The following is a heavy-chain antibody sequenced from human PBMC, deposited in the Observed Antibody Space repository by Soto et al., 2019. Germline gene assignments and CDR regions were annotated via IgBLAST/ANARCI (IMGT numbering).Heavy chain of an antibody. J-gene: IGHJ4*02. CDR3: EDSWLPTSY. CDR1: GFSFSHYW. D-gene: IGHD3-10*01. V-gene: IGHV3-74*01. CDR2: ISPDGRTT. Sequence: PGGSLRLSCAASGFSFSHYWMHWVRQAPGKGLVWVSRISPDGRTTTYADSVKGRFTISRDNAESTLYLQMNSLTVEDGAVYYCEDSWLPTSYWGPGTLVTVSS.